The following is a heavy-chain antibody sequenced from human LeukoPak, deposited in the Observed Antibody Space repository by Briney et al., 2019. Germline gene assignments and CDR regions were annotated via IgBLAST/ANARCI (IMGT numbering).Heavy chain of an antibody. J-gene: IGHJ6*02. D-gene: IGHD2-15*01. CDR3: ARSAVGYCSGYNCPAAMDV. CDR1: GFTFSSYW. Sequence: GGSLRLSCAASGFTFSSYWMHWVRQGPGKGLVWVSRINIDGTSINYADSVKGRFTISRDNAKNTLYLQMNSLRAEDTAVYYCARSAVGYCSGYNCPAAMDVWGQGTTVTVSS. V-gene: IGHV3-74*01. CDR2: INIDGTSI.